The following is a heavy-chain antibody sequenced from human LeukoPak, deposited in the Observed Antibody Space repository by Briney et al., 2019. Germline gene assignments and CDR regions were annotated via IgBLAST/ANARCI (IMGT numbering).Heavy chain of an antibody. CDR1: GFTFSSYG. CDR2: IRYDGSNK. Sequence: RTGGSLRLSCAASGFTFSSYGMHWVRQAPGKGLEWVAFIRYDGSNKDYVGSVKGRFTISRDNAKNTLYLQMNILRAEDTAVYYCAKERGVGAGRTYLLLYYFDYWGQGTLVTVSS. J-gene: IGHJ4*02. V-gene: IGHV3-30*02. D-gene: IGHD6-13*01. CDR3: AKERGVGAGRTYLLLYYFDY.